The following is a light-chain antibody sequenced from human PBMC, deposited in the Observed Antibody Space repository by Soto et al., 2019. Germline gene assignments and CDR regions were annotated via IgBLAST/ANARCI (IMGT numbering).Light chain of an antibody. CDR3: SSFAGNNNLV. Sequence: QSALTQPPSASGSPGQSVTISCTGTSSDVGGYNYVSWYQQHPGKAPKLIISEVSKRPSGVPDRFSGSKSGNKASLTVSGLQDEDEADYYCSSFAGNNNLVFGGGTKLTVL. CDR1: SSDVGGYNY. J-gene: IGLJ2*01. V-gene: IGLV2-8*01. CDR2: EVS.